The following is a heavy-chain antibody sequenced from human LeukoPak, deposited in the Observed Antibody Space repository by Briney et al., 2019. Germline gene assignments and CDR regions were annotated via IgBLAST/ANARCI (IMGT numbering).Heavy chain of an antibody. CDR1: GITLSNYG. V-gene: IGHV3-23*01. Sequence: GGSLRLSCAVSGITLSNYGMSWVRQAPGKGLEWVAGISDSGGRTNYADSVKGRFTISRDNPKNTLYLQMNSLRAEEPAVYFWANRGFVIRVFLFGFHKEAYYFDSGGRGALVPASS. J-gene: IGHJ4*02. CDR2: ISDSGGRT. CDR3: ANRGFVIRVFLFGFHKEAYYFDS. D-gene: IGHD2/OR15-2a*01.